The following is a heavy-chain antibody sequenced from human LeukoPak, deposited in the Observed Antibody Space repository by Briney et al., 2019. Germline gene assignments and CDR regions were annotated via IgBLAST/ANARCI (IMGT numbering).Heavy chain of an antibody. CDR1: GFTFSSYA. J-gene: IGHJ6*02. CDR3: AKLGCSSTSCLHGMDV. CDR2: ISGSGGST. V-gene: IGHV3-23*01. Sequence: GASLRLSCAASGFTFSSYAMSWVRQAPGKGLEWVSAISGSGGSTYYADSVKGRFTISRDNSKNTLYLQMNSLRAEDTAVYYCAKLGCSSTSCLHGMDVWGQGTTVTVSS. D-gene: IGHD2-2*01.